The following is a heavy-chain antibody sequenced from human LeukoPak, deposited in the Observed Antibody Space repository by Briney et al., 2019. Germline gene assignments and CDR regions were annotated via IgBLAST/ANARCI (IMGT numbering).Heavy chain of an antibody. V-gene: IGHV3-30*18. J-gene: IGHJ4*02. D-gene: IGHD4-17*01. Sequence: GGSLRLSCAASGFSFISYGMHWVRQAPGKGLEWVGVISDDGRNKKYADSVKGRFTISRDNSKDTLYLQMNSLRDEDTAVYYCAKRPSDYGDYVTYFNYWGQGTLVTVSS. CDR2: ISDDGRNK. CDR3: AKRPSDYGDYVTYFNY. CDR1: GFSFISYG.